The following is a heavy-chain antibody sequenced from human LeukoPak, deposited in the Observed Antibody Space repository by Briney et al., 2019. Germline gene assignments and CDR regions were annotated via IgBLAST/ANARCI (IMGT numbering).Heavy chain of an antibody. J-gene: IGHJ5*02. CDR3: ARDSHCTNGVCHFNRIPSGFDP. D-gene: IGHD2-8*01. CDR2: IIPIFGTA. CDR1: DYIFSGHF. V-gene: IGHV1-69*13. Sequence: SVKVSCKASDYIFSGHFIHWVRQAPGQGLEWMGGIIPIFGTANYAQKFQGRVTITADESTSTAYMELSSLRSEDTAVYYCARDSHCTNGVCHFNRIPSGFDPWGQGTLVTVSS.